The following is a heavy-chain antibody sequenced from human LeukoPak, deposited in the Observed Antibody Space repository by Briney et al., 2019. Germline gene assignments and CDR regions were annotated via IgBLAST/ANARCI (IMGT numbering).Heavy chain of an antibody. CDR1: GFTFSSYS. CDR2: ISSSNTT. Sequence: GGSLRLSCAAFGFTFSSYSMNWVRQAPGKGLEWLSFISSSNTTYYADSLKGRFTISRDNAKNSLYLQMNSLRAEDTAVYYCARDRRLYCSGGSCYDAFDIWGQGTMVTVSS. J-gene: IGHJ3*02. V-gene: IGHV3-48*04. D-gene: IGHD2-15*01. CDR3: ARDRRLYCSGGSCYDAFDI.